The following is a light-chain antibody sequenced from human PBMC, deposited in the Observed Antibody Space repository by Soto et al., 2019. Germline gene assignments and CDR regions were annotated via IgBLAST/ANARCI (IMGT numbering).Light chain of an antibody. CDR3: QQRLNSIT. Sequence: EIVLTQSPATLSLSPGERATLSCRASQSVSNYFAWYQQKPGQAPRLLIYDASNRANGIPSRFSGSGSGTFFTLTISRLAAEDFAFYCYQQRLNSITFGQGTKVDIK. CDR1: QSVSNY. V-gene: IGKV3-11*01. J-gene: IGKJ1*01. CDR2: DAS.